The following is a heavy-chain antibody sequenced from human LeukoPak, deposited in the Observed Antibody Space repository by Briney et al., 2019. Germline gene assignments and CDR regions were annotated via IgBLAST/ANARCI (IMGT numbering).Heavy chain of an antibody. V-gene: IGHV4-4*07. CDR2: IYTSGST. CDR1: GGSISSYY. J-gene: IGHJ4*02. CDR3: ARVSGSSWYVPSYFDY. D-gene: IGHD6-13*01. Sequence: NPSETLSLTCTVSGGSISSYYWSWIRQPAGKGLEWIGRIYTSGSTNYNPSLKSRVTMSVDTSKNQFSLKLSSVTAADTAVYYCARVSGSSWYVPSYFDYWDQGTLVTVSS.